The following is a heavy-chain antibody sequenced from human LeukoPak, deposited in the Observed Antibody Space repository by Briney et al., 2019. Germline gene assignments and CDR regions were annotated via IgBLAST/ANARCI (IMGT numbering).Heavy chain of an antibody. CDR2: IFYSGTT. J-gene: IGHJ4*02. V-gene: IGHV4-59*01. D-gene: IGHD3-22*01. CDR1: GGSTRNYY. Sequence: PSETLSLTCTVSGGSTRNYYWSWIRQPPGKGLECIGYIFYSGTTNYNPSLESRVTISVDTSNNQFSLKLTSVAAADTAVYYCARVLHRTNYSDRRGYLYFDHWGQGTLVTVSS. CDR3: ARVLHRTNYSDRRGYLYFDH.